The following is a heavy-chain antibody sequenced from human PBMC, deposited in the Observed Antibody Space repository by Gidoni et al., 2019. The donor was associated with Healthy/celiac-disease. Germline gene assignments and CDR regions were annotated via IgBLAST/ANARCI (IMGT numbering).Heavy chain of an antibody. Sequence: QVQLQESGPGLVKPSETLSLTCTVSGGSVRSGSYYWSWIRQPPGKGLEWIGYIYYSGSTNYNPSLKSRVTISVDTSKNQFSLKLSSVTAADTAVYYCARVGKETAMEFYYYYYGMDVWGQGTTVTVSS. J-gene: IGHJ6*02. V-gene: IGHV4-61*01. CDR1: GGSVRSGSYY. D-gene: IGHD5-18*01. CDR2: IYYSGST. CDR3: ARVGKETAMEFYYYYYGMDV.